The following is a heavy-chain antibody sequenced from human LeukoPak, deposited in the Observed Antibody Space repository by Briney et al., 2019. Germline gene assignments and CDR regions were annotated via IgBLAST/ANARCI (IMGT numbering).Heavy chain of an antibody. J-gene: IGHJ3*02. CDR2: IYPGDSDT. Sequence: GESLKISCKGSGYSFTSYWIGWVRQMPGKGLEWMGIIYPGDSDTRYSPSFQGQVTISADKSISTAYLQWSSLKASDTAMYYCARHHNRCNWNYDLAFDIWGQGTMVTVSS. CDR3: ARHHNRCNWNYDLAFDI. D-gene: IGHD1-7*01. CDR1: GYSFTSYW. V-gene: IGHV5-51*01.